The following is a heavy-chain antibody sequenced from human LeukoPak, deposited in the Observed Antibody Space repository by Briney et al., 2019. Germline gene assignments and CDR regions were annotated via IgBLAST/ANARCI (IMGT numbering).Heavy chain of an antibody. V-gene: IGHV3-74*01. CDR3: ARGAVAGTFDY. CDR2: IKGDGSST. Sequence: GGSLRLSCAASGFTFSSYWMHWVRQAPGKGLVWVSRIKGDGSSTNNADSVKGRFTISRDNAKNSLYLQMNSLRAEDTAVYYCARGAVAGTFDYWGQGTLVTVSS. CDR1: GFTFSSYW. J-gene: IGHJ4*02. D-gene: IGHD6-19*01.